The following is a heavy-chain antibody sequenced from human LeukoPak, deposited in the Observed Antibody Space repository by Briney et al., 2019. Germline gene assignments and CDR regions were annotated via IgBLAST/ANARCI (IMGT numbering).Heavy chain of an antibody. Sequence: KPSETLSLTCTVSGYSISSGYYWGWIRQPPGKGLEWIASIYHSGSTYYNPSLKSRVTISVDTSKNQFSLKLSSVTAADTAVYYCARFPMSGAAAGTVGFGYWGQGTLVTVSS. CDR1: GYSISSGYY. CDR3: ARFPMSGAAAGTVGFGY. D-gene: IGHD6-13*01. V-gene: IGHV4-38-2*02. J-gene: IGHJ4*02. CDR2: IYHSGST.